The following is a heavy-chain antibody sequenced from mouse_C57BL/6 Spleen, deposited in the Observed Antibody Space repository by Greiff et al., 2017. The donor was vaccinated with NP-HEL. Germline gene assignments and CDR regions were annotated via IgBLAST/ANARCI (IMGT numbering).Heavy chain of an antibody. CDR2: IYPGDGDT. Sequence: QVQLQQSGPELVKPGASVKISCKASGYAFSSSWMNWVKQRPGKGLEWIGRIYPGDGDTNYNGKFKGKATLTADKSSSTAYMQLSSLTSEDSAVYFCASELDYYGSSYLYYFDYWGQGTTLTVSS. J-gene: IGHJ2*01. D-gene: IGHD1-1*01. CDR3: ASELDYYGSSYLYYFDY. V-gene: IGHV1-82*01. CDR1: GYAFSSSW.